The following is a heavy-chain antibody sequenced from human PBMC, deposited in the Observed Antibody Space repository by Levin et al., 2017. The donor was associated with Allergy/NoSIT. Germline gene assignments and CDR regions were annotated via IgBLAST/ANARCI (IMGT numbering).Heavy chain of an antibody. CDR1: GGSISSYY. D-gene: IGHD2-21*02. J-gene: IGHJ6*02. CDR2: IYTSGST. Sequence: SETLSLTCTVSGGSISSYYWSWIRQPAGKGLEWIGRIYTSGSTNYNPSLKSRVTMSVDTSKNQFSLKLSSVTAADTAVYYCARDTYCGGDCYVYGMDVWGQGTTVTVSS. V-gene: IGHV4-4*07. CDR3: ARDTYCGGDCYVYGMDV.